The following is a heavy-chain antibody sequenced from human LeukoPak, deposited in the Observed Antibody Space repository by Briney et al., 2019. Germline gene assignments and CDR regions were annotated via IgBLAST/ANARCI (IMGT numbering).Heavy chain of an antibody. D-gene: IGHD6-6*01. Sequence: PGGSLRLSCAASGFSFNNYWMHWARQLPGKGLVWVSRISPTGSTTSYADSVKGRFTVSRDNAKNTLYLQVNNLRAEDAAVYCCARGPNSNWSGLDFWGQGTLLTVSS. V-gene: IGHV3-74*01. CDR2: ISPTGSTT. CDR1: GFSFNNYW. CDR3: ARGPNSNWSGLDF. J-gene: IGHJ4*02.